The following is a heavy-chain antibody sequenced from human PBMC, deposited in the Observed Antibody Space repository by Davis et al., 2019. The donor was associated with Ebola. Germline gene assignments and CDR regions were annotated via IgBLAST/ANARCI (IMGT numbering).Heavy chain of an antibody. D-gene: IGHD7-27*01. V-gene: IGHV1-8*01. Sequence: ASVKVSCKASGYTFTSYDINWVRQATGQGPEWMGWMNPNSGNTGYAQKFQGRVTMTRNTSISTAYMELSSLRSEDTAVYYCTRDGKLGKKYYFDYWGQGTLVTVSS. J-gene: IGHJ4*02. CDR3: TRDGKLGKKYYFDY. CDR1: GYTFTSYD. CDR2: MNPNSGNT.